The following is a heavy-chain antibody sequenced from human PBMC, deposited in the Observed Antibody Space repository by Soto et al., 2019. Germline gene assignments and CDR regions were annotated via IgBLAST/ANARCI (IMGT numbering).Heavy chain of an antibody. CDR2: ISSSGSTI. V-gene: IGHV3-11*01. Sequence: QVQLVESGGCLVKAGASLILSCAACGFSFSDQYVTWIREPPGKGLEWVSDISSSGSTIYYADSVKGRFIIPRDNAENSLYLQMNSLSAEDTAVYYCARVGDMTYKDWGQGTLVTVSS. D-gene: IGHD3-3*01. CDR1: GFSFSDQY. CDR3: ARVGDMTYKD. J-gene: IGHJ4*02.